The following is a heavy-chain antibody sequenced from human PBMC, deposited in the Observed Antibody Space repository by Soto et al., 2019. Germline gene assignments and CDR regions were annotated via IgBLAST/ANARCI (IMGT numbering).Heavy chain of an antibody. Sequence: DVQLVESGGGLIQPGESLRLSCAAFGLTVSGKKYVAWVRQAPVKVLEWVSALYDVDGSFYADSVKGRFTTSSDSSKTTVYLQMNGLRPDDTAVYYCASWHEREHAYDVWGQGTTVTVSS. CDR3: ASWHEREHAYDV. J-gene: IGHJ3*01. CDR1: GLTVSGKKY. CDR2: LYDVDGS. D-gene: IGHD1-1*01. V-gene: IGHV3-53*01.